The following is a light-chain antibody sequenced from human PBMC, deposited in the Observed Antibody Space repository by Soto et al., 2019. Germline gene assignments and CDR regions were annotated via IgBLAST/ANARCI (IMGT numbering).Light chain of an antibody. CDR2: EAK. CDR3: SLYTGYSMRI. J-gene: IGLJ1*01. CDR1: SSDIGAYNS. Sequence: SALTQPASVSGSPGQSITISCTGISSDIGAYNSVSWYQQHPGKAPQLIIYEAKNRPSGVSNRFSGSKSGNTASLTISGLQADDEADYYCSLYTGYSMRIFGTGTKVIVL. V-gene: IGLV2-14*01.